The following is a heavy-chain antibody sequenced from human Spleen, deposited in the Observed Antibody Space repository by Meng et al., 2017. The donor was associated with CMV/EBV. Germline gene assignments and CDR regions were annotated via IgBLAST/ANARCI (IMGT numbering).Heavy chain of an antibody. Sequence: SVKVSCKTSGYTFTGYYLHWVRQAPGQGLEWMGRIIPILGIADYAQKFQGRVKITADRATSTGYMELSSLRSEDTAVYYCARVKRAGSLHSPGPFDNWGQGTLVTVSS. J-gene: IGHJ4*02. D-gene: IGHD6-19*01. V-gene: IGHV1-69*04. CDR2: IIPILGIA. CDR1: GYTFTGYY. CDR3: ARVKRAGSLHSPGPFDN.